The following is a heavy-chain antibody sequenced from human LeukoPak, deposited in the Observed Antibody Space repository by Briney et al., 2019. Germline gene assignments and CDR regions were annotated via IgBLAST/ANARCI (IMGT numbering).Heavy chain of an antibody. Sequence: GGSLRLSCAASGFTFTNYAMNWVRQAPGKGLEWVATVSYDGTDTSYADSVKGRFFVSRDNSNNTLYLQLNSLRTEDTALYYCAREIGSSGWAGFFDYWGQGTLVTVSS. CDR1: GFTFTNYA. CDR3: AREIGSSGWAGFFDY. V-gene: IGHV3-30-3*01. CDR2: VSYDGTDT. J-gene: IGHJ4*02. D-gene: IGHD6-19*01.